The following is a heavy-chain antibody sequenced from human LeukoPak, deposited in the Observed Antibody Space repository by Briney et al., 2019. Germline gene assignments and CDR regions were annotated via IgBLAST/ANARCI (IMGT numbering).Heavy chain of an antibody. CDR1: GFTFSSYA. J-gene: IGHJ4*02. CDR2: ISGSGGST. CDR3: AKAAYCSSTSCYPIYYFDY. D-gene: IGHD2-2*01. V-gene: IGHV3-23*01. Sequence: GGSLRLSCAASGFTFSSYAMSWVRQAPGKGLEWVSAISGSGGSTYYADSVKGRFTISRDNSKNTLYLQMNSLRAEDTAVYYCAKAAYCSSTSCYPIYYFDYWGQGTLVTVSS.